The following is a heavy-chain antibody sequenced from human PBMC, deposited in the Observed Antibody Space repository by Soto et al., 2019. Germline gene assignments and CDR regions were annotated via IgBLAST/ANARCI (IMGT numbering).Heavy chain of an antibody. CDR3: ARLYCTGGACPSEY. J-gene: IGHJ4*02. Sequence: PGGSLRLSCAASGFTFSTYSMNWVRQAPGRGLEWVSYISSGGGSIYYADSVRGRFTISRDNAKNSLYLQINSLRVEDTAVYYCARLYCTGGACPSEYWGQGTLVTVDS. V-gene: IGHV3-48*01. CDR1: GFTFSTYS. D-gene: IGHD2-8*02. CDR2: ISSGGGSI.